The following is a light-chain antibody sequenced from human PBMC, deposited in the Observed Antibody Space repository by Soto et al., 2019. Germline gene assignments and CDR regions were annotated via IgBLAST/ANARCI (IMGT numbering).Light chain of an antibody. CDR3: QQLNSYPRT. CDR1: QGISSY. V-gene: IGKV1-9*01. CDR2: AAS. Sequence: DIKMTQSPSTLSGSVGDRVTITCRASQGISSYLAWYQQKPGKAPTLMIYAASTLQSGVPSRFSGSGSGTDFTLTISSLQPEDFATYYCQQLNSYPRTLGQGTKVDIK. J-gene: IGKJ1*01.